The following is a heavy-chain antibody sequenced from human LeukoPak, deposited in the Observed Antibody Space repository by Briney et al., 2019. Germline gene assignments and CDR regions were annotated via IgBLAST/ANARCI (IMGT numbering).Heavy chain of an antibody. J-gene: IGHJ3*02. CDR1: GFTFSRYW. CDR2: IKQDGSEK. CDR3: AREPDDVVAFAI. V-gene: IGHV3-7*01. Sequence: GGSLRLSCAASGFTFSRYWMSWVGQAPGKGLEGVADIKQDGSEKYYVDSVNARFTISRDNAKNSLYLQMNSLRAEDTAVYYCAREPDDVVAFAIWGQGTMVTVSS. D-gene: IGHD1-1*01.